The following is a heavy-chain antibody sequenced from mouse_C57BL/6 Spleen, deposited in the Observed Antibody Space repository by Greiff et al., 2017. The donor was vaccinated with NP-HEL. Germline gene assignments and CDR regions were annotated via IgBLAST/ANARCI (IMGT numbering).Heavy chain of an antibody. Sequence: QVQLQQPGAELMKPGASVKMSCKASGYTFTSYWITWVKQRPGQGLEWIGDIYPGSGSTNYNEKFKSKATLTVDTSSSTAYMQLSSLTSEDSAVYYCARRAVVAGDFDYWGQGTTLTVSS. CDR1: GYTFTSYW. CDR3: ARRAVVAGDFDY. J-gene: IGHJ2*01. CDR2: IYPGSGST. V-gene: IGHV1-55*01. D-gene: IGHD1-1*01.